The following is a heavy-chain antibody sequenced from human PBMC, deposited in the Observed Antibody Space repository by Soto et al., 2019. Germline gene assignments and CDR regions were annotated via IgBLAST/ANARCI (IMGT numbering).Heavy chain of an antibody. CDR3: AREETTVITRNFYYGMDV. V-gene: IGHV1-8*01. J-gene: IGHJ6*02. Sequence: ASVKVSCKASGYTFTSYDINWVRQATGQGLEWMGWMNPNSGNTGYAQKFQGRVTMTRNTSISAAYMELSSLRSEDTAVYYCAREETTVITRNFYYGMDVWGQGTTVT. CDR2: MNPNSGNT. CDR1: GYTFTSYD. D-gene: IGHD4-17*01.